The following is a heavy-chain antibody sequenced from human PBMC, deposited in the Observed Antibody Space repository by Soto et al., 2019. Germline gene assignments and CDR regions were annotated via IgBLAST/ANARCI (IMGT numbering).Heavy chain of an antibody. D-gene: IGHD3-22*01. CDR2: IKTDGTYA. J-gene: IGHJ4*02. V-gene: IGHV3-74*01. CDR1: GFTFSTYW. CDR3: AAGGSGYYAN. Sequence: EVQLVESGGDLVQPGGSLRLSCAASGFTFSTYWMHWVRKAPGKGLLWVSSIKTDGTYATYADSVKGRFTISRDNAKNTLYLKMNSLRVEDAAVYYCAAGGSGYYANWGQGTLVTVSS.